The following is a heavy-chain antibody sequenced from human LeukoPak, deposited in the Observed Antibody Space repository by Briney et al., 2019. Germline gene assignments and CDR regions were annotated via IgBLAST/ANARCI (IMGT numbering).Heavy chain of an antibody. J-gene: IGHJ1*01. CDR3: ARGGYCSGGSCYSVYFQH. Sequence: PGGSLRLSCAASGFTFSSYGMRWVRQAPGKGLEWVAVIWYDGSNKYYADSVKGRFTISRDNSKTTLYLQMNSLRAEDTAVYYCARGGYCSGGSCYSVYFQHWGQGALVTVSS. D-gene: IGHD2-15*01. CDR1: GFTFSSYG. V-gene: IGHV3-33*01. CDR2: IWYDGSNK.